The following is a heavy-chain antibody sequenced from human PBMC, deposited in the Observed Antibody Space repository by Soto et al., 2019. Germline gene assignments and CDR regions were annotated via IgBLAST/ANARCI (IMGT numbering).Heavy chain of an antibody. CDR1: GYTFTSYC. J-gene: IGHJ5*02. Sequence: ASVKVSCKASGYTFTSYCISWVRQAPGQGLEWMGWISAYNGNTNYAQKLQGRVTMTTDTSTSTAYMELRSMRSDDTAVYYCARDVVVVSSGSYNRFDPWGQGTLVTSPQ. V-gene: IGHV1-18*01. CDR3: ARDVVVVSSGSYNRFDP. D-gene: IGHD3-22*01. CDR2: ISAYNGNT.